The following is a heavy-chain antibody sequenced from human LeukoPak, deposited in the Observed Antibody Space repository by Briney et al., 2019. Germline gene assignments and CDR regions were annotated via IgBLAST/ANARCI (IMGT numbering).Heavy chain of an antibody. J-gene: IGHJ4*02. CDR2: ISDIGSI. V-gene: IGHV4-59*08. Sequence: SETLSLTCTVSGGSISSYYWSWIRQPPGKGLECIAYISDIGSINYNPSLKSRVTISLDTSKNQFSLKLSSVTAADTAVYYCAGHHPRNTVDFWGQGTLVTVSS. D-gene: IGHD2/OR15-2a*01. CDR1: GGSISSYY. CDR3: AGHHPRNTVDF.